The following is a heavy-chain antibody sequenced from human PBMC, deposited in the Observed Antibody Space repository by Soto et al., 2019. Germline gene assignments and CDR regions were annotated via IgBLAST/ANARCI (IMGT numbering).Heavy chain of an antibody. CDR3: ARRVRAYGMDV. CDR2: IYYSGST. J-gene: IGHJ6*02. D-gene: IGHD3-22*01. V-gene: IGHV4-39*01. CDR1: GGSISSSSYY. Sequence: ETLSLTCTVSGGSISSSSYYWGWVRQPPGKGLEWIGSIYYSGSTYYNPSLKSRVTISVDTSKNQFSLKLSSVTAADTAVYYCARRVRAYGMDVWGQGSSVTVSS.